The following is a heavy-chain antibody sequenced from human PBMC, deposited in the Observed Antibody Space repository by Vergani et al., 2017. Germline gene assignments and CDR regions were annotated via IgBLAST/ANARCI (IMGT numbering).Heavy chain of an antibody. CDR3: AKDDSSSWYSPFDI. V-gene: IGHV3-30*18. J-gene: IGHJ3*02. CDR2: ISYDGSNK. CDR1: GFTFSRYG. Sequence: QVQLVESGGGVVQPGRSLRLSCAASGFTFSRYGMHWARQAPGKGLEWVAVISYDGSNKYYADSVKGRFTISRDNSKNTLYLQMNSLRAEDTAVYYCAKDDSSSWYSPFDIWGQGTMVTVSS. D-gene: IGHD6-13*01.